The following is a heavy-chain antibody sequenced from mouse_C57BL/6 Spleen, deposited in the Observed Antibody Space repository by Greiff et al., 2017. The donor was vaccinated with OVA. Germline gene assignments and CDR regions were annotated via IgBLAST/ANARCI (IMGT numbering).Heavy chain of an antibody. CDR1: GFNITDYY. J-gene: IGHJ2*01. Sequence: EVQLQQSGAELVKPGASVKLSCTASGFNITDYYMHWVKQRTEQGLEWIGRIDPEDGETKYAPKFQGKATMTADTSSNTAYLQLSSLTSEDTAVYYCASSGDYGSSYDSCDYWGQGTTLTVSS. CDR3: ASSGDYGSSYDSCDY. V-gene: IGHV14-2*01. D-gene: IGHD1-1*01. CDR2: IDPEDGET.